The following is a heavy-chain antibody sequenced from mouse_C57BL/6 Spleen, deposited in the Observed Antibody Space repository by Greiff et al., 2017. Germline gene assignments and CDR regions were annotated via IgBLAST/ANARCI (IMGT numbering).Heavy chain of an antibody. Sequence: QVQLQQSGAELVKPGASVKISCKASGYAFSSYWMNWVKQRPGKGLEWIGQIYPGDGDTNYNGKFKGKATLTADKSSSTAYMQLSSLTSEDSAVYFCARSTMVTTIDYWGQGTTRTVSS. D-gene: IGHD2-2*01. CDR3: ARSTMVTTIDY. J-gene: IGHJ2*01. CDR1: GYAFSSYW. CDR2: IYPGDGDT. V-gene: IGHV1-80*01.